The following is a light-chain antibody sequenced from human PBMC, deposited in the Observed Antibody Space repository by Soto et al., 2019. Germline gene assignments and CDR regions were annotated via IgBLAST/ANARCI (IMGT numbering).Light chain of an antibody. CDR2: AAS. J-gene: IGKJ1*01. CDR3: QQSYRTPWT. CDR1: QTISNY. Sequence: DVQMTQSPSSLSASVGDRVTITCRASQTISNYLSWYQQQPGKAPKPLIYAASSLQSGVPSRFSGSGSGTDFTLTISSLQPEDFATYYCQQSYRTPWTFGQGTKVEIK. V-gene: IGKV1-39*01.